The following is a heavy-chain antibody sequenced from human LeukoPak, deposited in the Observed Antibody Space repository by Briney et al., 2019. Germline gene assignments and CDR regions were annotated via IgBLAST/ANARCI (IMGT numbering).Heavy chain of an antibody. CDR3: AKDYGYSSSWYDY. Sequence: PGRSLRLSCEASGFTFDDYGMHWVRHAPGQGLEWVSTISWNSASVGYVDSVKGRFTISRDNAKKTLYLQMNSLRPEDTALYYCAKDYGYSSSWYDYWGQGTLVTVSS. D-gene: IGHD6-13*01. V-gene: IGHV3-9*01. J-gene: IGHJ4*02. CDR1: GFTFDDYG. CDR2: ISWNSASV.